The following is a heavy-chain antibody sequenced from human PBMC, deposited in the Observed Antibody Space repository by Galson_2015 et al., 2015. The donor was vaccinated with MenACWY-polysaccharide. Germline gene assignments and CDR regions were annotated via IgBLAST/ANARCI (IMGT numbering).Heavy chain of an antibody. J-gene: IGHJ3*02. CDR2: IYYSGST. V-gene: IGHV4-61*01. CDR3: ARDTYSSSWHDAFDI. CDR1: GGSVSSGSYY. Sequence: LSLTCTVSGGSVSSGSYYWSWIRQPPGKGLEWIGYIYYSGSTNYNPSLKSRVTVSVDTSKNQFSLKLSSVTAADTAVYYCARDTYSSSWHDAFDIWGQGTMVTVSS. D-gene: IGHD6-13*01.